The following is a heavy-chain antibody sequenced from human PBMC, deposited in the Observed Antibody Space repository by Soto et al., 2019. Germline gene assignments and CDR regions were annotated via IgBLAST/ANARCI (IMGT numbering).Heavy chain of an antibody. D-gene: IGHD3-9*01. J-gene: IGHJ4*02. Sequence: PSETLSLTCAVYGGSFNGYYWSWIRQPPGKGLEWIGEINHSGSTNYNPSLKSRVTISVDTSKNQFSLKLSSVTAADTAVYYCARGPTLRYFDWLPVPPFDYWGQGTLVTVSS. V-gene: IGHV4-34*01. CDR2: INHSGST. CDR3: ARGPTLRYFDWLPVPPFDY. CDR1: GGSFNGYY.